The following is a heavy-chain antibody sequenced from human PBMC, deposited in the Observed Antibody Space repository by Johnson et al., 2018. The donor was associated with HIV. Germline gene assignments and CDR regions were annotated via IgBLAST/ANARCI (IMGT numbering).Heavy chain of an antibody. CDR2: ISGAGGSR. CDR1: AFTFSSFA. V-gene: IGHV3-23*04. J-gene: IGHJ3*02. D-gene: IGHD3-22*01. CDR3: AKDLHYYDSSGFNDAFDI. Sequence: VQLVESGGGLIQPGGSLRLSCAASAFTFSSFAMSWVRQAPGKGLEWVSGISGAGGSRNYADSVKGRFTISRDNSKNTLYLQMNSLRAEDTAIYYCAKDLHYYDSSGFNDAFDIWGQGTMFAVSS.